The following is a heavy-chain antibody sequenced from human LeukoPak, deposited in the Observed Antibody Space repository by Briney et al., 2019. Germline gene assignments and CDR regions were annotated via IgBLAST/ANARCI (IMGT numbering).Heavy chain of an antibody. CDR2: IYHSGST. V-gene: IGHV4-30-2*01. D-gene: IGHD3-3*01. J-gene: IGHJ5*02. CDR1: GGSISSGGYY. Sequence: SETLSLTCTVSGGSISSGGYYWSWIRQPPGKGLEWIGYIYHSGSTYYNPSLKSRVTISVDRSKNQFSLKLSSVTAADTAVYYCARDEAYPPRITISPWGQGTLVTVSS. CDR3: ARDEAYPPRITISP.